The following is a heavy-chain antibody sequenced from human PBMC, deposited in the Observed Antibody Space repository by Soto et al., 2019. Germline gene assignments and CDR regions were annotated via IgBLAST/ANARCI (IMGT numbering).Heavy chain of an antibody. CDR2: INPNSGGT. CDR1: GYTFTGYY. CDR3: ARDQGCSSTSCYRRVYYYGMDV. V-gene: IGHV1-2*02. Sequence: ASVKVSCKASGYTFTGYYMHWVRQAPGQGLEWMGWINPNSGGTNYAQKFQGRVTMTRDTSTSTAYMELSRLRSDDTAVYYCARDQGCSSTSCYRRVYYYGMDVWGQGTTVTVSS. J-gene: IGHJ6*02. D-gene: IGHD2-2*01.